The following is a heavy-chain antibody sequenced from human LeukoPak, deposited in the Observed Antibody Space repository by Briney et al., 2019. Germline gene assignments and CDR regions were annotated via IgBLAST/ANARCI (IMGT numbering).Heavy chain of an antibody. CDR3: AGPMAAPGYYMDV. CDR2: IGSSGSYI. CDR1: GFTFSSYH. Sequence: GGSLRLSCEVSGFTFSSYHMNWVRQAPGKGLEWVSSIGSSGSYIYYADSLTGRFTISRDNAKNSLYLQMNSLRVDDTAVYYCAGPMAAPGYYMDVWGKGTTVTVSS. V-gene: IGHV3-21*01. D-gene: IGHD6-13*01. J-gene: IGHJ6*03.